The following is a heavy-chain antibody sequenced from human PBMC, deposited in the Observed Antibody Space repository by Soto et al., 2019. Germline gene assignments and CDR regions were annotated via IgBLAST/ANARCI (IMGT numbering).Heavy chain of an antibody. V-gene: IGHV4-39*01. D-gene: IGHD2-21*01. CDR1: GGSISSSSYY. CDR3: ARRSIPHRYYYYGMDV. CDR2: IYYSGST. Sequence: PSETLSLTCTVSGGSISSSSYYWGWIRQPPGKGLEWIGSIYYSGSTYYNPSLKSRVTISVDTSKNQFSLKLRSVTAADTAVYYCARRSIPHRYYYYGMDVWGQGTTVTVSS. J-gene: IGHJ6*02.